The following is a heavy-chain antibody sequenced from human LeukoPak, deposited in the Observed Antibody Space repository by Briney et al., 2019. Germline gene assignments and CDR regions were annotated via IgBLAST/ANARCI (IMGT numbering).Heavy chain of an antibody. V-gene: IGHV1-18*01. CDR1: GYTFTRYG. Sequence: ASVKVSCKASGYTFTRYGISWVRQAPGQGLEWMGWISAYNGNTNYAQKLQGRVTMTTGTSTSTAYMELRSLRSDDTAVYYCARDLGSGYPNSFDYWGQGTLVTVSS. CDR2: ISAYNGNT. J-gene: IGHJ4*02. D-gene: IGHD3-22*01. CDR3: ARDLGSGYPNSFDY.